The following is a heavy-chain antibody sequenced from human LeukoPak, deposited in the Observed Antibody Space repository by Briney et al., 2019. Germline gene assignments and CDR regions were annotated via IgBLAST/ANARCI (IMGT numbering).Heavy chain of an antibody. CDR2: IRYDGSNK. Sequence: PGGSLRLSCAASGFTFSSYGMHWVRQAPGKGLEWVAFIRYDGSNKYYADSVKGRFTISRDNSKNTLYLQMNSLRAEDTAVYYCARARQGIVVVTAIPGAFDIWGQGTMVTVSS. D-gene: IGHD2-21*02. CDR1: GFTFSSYG. V-gene: IGHV3-30*02. CDR3: ARARQGIVVVTAIPGAFDI. J-gene: IGHJ3*02.